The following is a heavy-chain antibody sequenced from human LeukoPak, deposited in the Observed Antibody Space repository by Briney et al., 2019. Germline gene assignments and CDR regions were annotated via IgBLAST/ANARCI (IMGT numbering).Heavy chain of an antibody. CDR3: ARHYYDRSDSYSFDY. J-gene: IGHJ4*02. V-gene: IGHV4-59*08. D-gene: IGHD3-22*01. CDR2: IYDSGST. Sequence: SETLSLTCTVSGGSIRSYYWSWIRQPPGEGLEWIGYIYDSGSTNYNPSLKSRVTIPLDPSKNQFSLKLSSVTAADSAVYYCARHYYDRSDSYSFDYWGQGTLVTVSS. CDR1: GGSIRSYY.